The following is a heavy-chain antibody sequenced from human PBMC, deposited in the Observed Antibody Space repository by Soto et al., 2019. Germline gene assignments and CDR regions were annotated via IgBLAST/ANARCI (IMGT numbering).Heavy chain of an antibody. Sequence: QVQLQESGPGLVKPSQTLSLTCTVSGGSISSSGYYWSWIRQHPGKGLEWIGYIYYSGSTYYNPSLKSRVTISVDTSKNQFSLKLSSVTAADPAVYYCARDRDGGTFDIWGQGTMVTVSS. CDR3: ARDRDGGTFDI. J-gene: IGHJ3*02. CDR2: IYYSGST. D-gene: IGHD3-16*01. CDR1: GGSISSSGYY. V-gene: IGHV4-31*03.